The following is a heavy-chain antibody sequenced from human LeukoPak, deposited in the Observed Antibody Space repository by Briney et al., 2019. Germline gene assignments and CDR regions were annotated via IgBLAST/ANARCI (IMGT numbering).Heavy chain of an antibody. Sequence: PSETLSLTCTVSGGSISNYYWNWIRQPPGKGLEWIGFIYYSGTSSSNPSLKSRVTLSVDTSKNQFSLELSSVTAADTALYYCARVSNDFGGYGAFDFWGQGTMVTVSS. CDR3: ARVSNDFGGYGAFDF. D-gene: IGHD4/OR15-4a*01. J-gene: IGHJ3*01. CDR2: IYYSGTS. CDR1: GGSISNYY. V-gene: IGHV4-59*01.